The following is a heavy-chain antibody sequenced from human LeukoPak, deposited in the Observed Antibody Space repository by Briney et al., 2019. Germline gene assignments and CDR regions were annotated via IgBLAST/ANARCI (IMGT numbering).Heavy chain of an antibody. CDR1: GFTFSSYA. Sequence: GGSLRLSCAASGFTFSSYAMSWVRQAPGKGLEWVSAISGSGGSTYYADSVKGRFTISRDNSKNTLYLQMNSLGAEDTAVYYCAKESLRYFDWLLSRDFDYWGQGTLVTVSS. J-gene: IGHJ4*02. CDR3: AKESLRYFDWLLSRDFDY. CDR2: ISGSGGST. V-gene: IGHV3-23*01. D-gene: IGHD3-9*01.